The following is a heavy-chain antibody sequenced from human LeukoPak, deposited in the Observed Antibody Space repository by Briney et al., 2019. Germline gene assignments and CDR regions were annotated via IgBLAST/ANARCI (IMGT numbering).Heavy chain of an antibody. Sequence: ASVKDSCKASGDTFTTYYMHWVRQAPGQGLEWMGIIYPSGGSTSYAQKFQGRVIMTRDVSTSTVFMELSSLRPDDTAVYYCARDGVAGVYYFDYWGQGTLVTVSS. CDR3: ARDGVAGVYYFDY. V-gene: IGHV1-46*01. CDR1: GDTFTTYY. D-gene: IGHD6-19*01. J-gene: IGHJ4*02. CDR2: IYPSGGST.